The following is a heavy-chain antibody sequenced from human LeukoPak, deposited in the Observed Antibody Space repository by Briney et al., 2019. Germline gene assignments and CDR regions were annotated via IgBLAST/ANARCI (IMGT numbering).Heavy chain of an antibody. CDR1: GFSFSTYA. D-gene: IGHD3-9*01. CDR2: IYSGGST. Sequence: GGSLRLSCEASGFSFSTYAMSWVRQAPGKGLEWVSLIYSGGSTYSADSVKGRFTISRDNSKNTLYLQMNSLRAEDTAVYYCAKGQPTYYDILTGLFDYWGQGTLVTVSS. CDR3: AKGQPTYYDILTGLFDY. V-gene: IGHV3-23*03. J-gene: IGHJ4*02.